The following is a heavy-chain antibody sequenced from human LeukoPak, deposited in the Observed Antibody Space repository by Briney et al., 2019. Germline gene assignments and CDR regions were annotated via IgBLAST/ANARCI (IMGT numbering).Heavy chain of an antibody. CDR2: IRYDGSNK. CDR1: GFTFSSYG. J-gene: IGHJ4*02. V-gene: IGHV3-30*02. Sequence: GGSLRLSCAASGFTFSSYGMHWVRQAPGKGLEWVAFIRYDGSNKYCADSVKGRFTISRDNSKNTLYLQMNSLRAEDTAVYYCAKDQRGTTPRETYYFDYWGQGTLVTVSS. D-gene: IGHD4-11*01. CDR3: AKDQRGTTPRETYYFDY.